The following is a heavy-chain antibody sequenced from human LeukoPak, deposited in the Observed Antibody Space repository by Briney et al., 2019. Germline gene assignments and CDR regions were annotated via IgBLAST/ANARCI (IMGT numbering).Heavy chain of an antibody. V-gene: IGHV4-61*01. J-gene: IGHJ4*02. Sequence: PSETLSLTCTVSGGSFSSGSYYWSWIRQPPGKGLEWIGYIYYTGSTNYNPSLKSRVTISVDTSKNQFSLKLSSVTAADTAVYYCARRSNYYGSGSYSDYWGQGTLVTVSS. CDR1: GGSFSSGSYY. CDR3: ARRSNYYGSGSYSDY. CDR2: IYYTGST. D-gene: IGHD3-10*01.